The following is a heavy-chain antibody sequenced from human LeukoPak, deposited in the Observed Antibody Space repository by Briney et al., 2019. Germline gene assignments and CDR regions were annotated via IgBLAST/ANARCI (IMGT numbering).Heavy chain of an antibody. CDR3: ARAYYDSSGYNP. J-gene: IGHJ5*02. D-gene: IGHD3-22*01. Sequence: ASVKVSCKASGYTFTGYYMHWVRQAPGQGLEWMGWINPNSGGTNYAQKFQGRVTMTRDTSISTAYMELSSLRSEDTAVYYCARAYYDSSGYNPWGQGTLVTVSS. V-gene: IGHV1-2*02. CDR2: INPNSGGT. CDR1: GYTFTGYY.